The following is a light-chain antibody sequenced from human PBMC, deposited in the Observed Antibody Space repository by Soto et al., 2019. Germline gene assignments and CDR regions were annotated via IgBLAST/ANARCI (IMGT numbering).Light chain of an antibody. V-gene: IGKV3-11*01. CDR3: QQHSHWPPWT. Sequence: VVLTQSPATLSLSPRERATLSCRASENVRTFVDWYQQKPGQAPRLLIHGASTRATGIPDRFSGSGSGTDFTLTISNPEPEDFAVYYCQQHSHWPPWTFGQGTQVEIK. J-gene: IGKJ1*01. CDR1: ENVRTF. CDR2: GAS.